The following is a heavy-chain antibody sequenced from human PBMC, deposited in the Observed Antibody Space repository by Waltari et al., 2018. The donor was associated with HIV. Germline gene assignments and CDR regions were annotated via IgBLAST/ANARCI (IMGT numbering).Heavy chain of an antibody. CDR2: MNANSGNT. CDR1: GYTFTSYD. CDR3: ARVGPYGDYLDYASDYIDV. Sequence: QVHLMQSGAEVRKPGASVKVSCKASGYTFTSYDINWVRQAPGKGFEWMGWMNANSGNTDSAPEFQGRVTMTSDTSISTAYMELTSLKSEDTAVYYCARVGPYGDYLDYASDYIDVWGKGTAVTVS. D-gene: IGHD4-17*01. V-gene: IGHV1-8*01. J-gene: IGHJ6*03.